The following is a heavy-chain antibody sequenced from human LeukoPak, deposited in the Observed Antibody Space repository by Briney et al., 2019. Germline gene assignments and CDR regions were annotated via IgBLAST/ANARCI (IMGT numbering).Heavy chain of an antibody. CDR2: ISVSGNT. CDR1: GFTFSGYG. CDR3: AKAPVTTCSGAYCYPFDY. J-gene: IGHJ4*02. V-gene: IGHV3-23*01. D-gene: IGHD2-21*01. Sequence: GGSLRLSCAASGFTFSGYGMSWVRQAPGKGLEWVSAISVSGNTYHADSVKGRFTISRDSSKNTLYLQMNRLRAEDAAVYYCAKAPVTTCSGAYCYPFDYWGQGTLVTVSS.